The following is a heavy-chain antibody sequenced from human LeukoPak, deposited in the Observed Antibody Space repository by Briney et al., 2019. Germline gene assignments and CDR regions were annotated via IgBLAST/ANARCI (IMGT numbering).Heavy chain of an antibody. J-gene: IGHJ4*02. CDR1: GGSISSYY. D-gene: IGHD5-18*01. V-gene: IGHV4-59*08. Sequence: SETLSLTCTVSGGSISSYYWSWIRQPPGKGLEWIGYIYYSGSTNYNPSLKSRVTISVDTSKNQFSLKLSSVTAADTAVYYCARHAAVVFYFDYWGQGTLVTVSS. CDR3: ARHAAVVFYFDY. CDR2: IYYSGST.